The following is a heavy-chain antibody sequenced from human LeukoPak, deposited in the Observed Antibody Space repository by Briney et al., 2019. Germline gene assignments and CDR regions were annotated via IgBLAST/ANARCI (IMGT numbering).Heavy chain of an antibody. Sequence: GGSLRLSCAASGFTFSDYYMSWIRQAPGKGLEWVSAISGSGGSTYYADSVKGRFTISRDNSKNTLYLQMNSLRAEDTAVYYCAKAYDSSGYYYSNWFDPWGQGTLVTVSS. CDR3: AKAYDSSGYYYSNWFDP. CDR2: ISGSGGST. CDR1: GFTFSDYY. J-gene: IGHJ5*02. D-gene: IGHD3-22*01. V-gene: IGHV3-23*01.